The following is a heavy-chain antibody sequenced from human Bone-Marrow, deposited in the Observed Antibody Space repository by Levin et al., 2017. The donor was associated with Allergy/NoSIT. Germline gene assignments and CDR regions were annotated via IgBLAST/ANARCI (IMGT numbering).Heavy chain of an antibody. V-gene: IGHV4-39*07. CDR1: GGSISSSSYY. J-gene: IGHJ6*02. CDR2: IYYSGST. CDR3: AREPGGLYVWGSYRPYSYYGMDV. Sequence: PSETLSLTCTVSGGSISSSSYYWGWIRQPPGKGLEWIGSIYYSGSTYYNPSLKSRVTISVDTSKNQFSLKLSSVTAADTAVYYCAREPGGLYVWGSYRPYSYYGMDVWGQGTTVTVSS. D-gene: IGHD3-16*02.